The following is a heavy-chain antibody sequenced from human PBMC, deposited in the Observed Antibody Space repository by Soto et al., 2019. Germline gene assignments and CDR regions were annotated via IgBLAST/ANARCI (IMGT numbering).Heavy chain of an antibody. J-gene: IGHJ6*02. CDR1: GFSISDYG. D-gene: IGHD1-26*01. CDR2: ISYDGNNT. CDR3: AKGAGDRLSLGMDV. Sequence: QVQLVESGGGMVQPGWSLRLSCAASGFSISDYGMEWVRQAPGKGLEWVALISYDGNNTYYADSVKGRFTISRDNSKDTLFLQMTGLRAEDTAVYYCAKGAGDRLSLGMDVWGQGTTVTVSS. V-gene: IGHV3-30*18.